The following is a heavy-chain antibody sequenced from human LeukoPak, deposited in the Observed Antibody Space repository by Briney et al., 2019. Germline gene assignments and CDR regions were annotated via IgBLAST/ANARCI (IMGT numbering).Heavy chain of an antibody. V-gene: IGHV4-59*08. CDR2: IYYSGST. Sequence: SETLSLTCTVSGGSISSYYWSWIRQPPGMGLEWIGYIYYSGSTNYNPSLKSRVTISVDTSKNQLSLKLSSVTAADTAVYYCARHRRYSGSYFMFDPWGQGTLVTVSS. D-gene: IGHD1-26*01. J-gene: IGHJ5*02. CDR3: ARHRRYSGSYFMFDP. CDR1: GGSISSYY.